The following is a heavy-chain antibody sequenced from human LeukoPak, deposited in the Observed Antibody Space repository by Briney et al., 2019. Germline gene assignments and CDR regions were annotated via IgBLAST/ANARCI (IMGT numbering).Heavy chain of an antibody. J-gene: IGHJ6*03. D-gene: IGHD6-6*01. Sequence: GGSLRLSCAASGFTFSSYAMSWVRQAPGKGLEWVSAISGSGGSTYYADSVKGRFTISRDNSKNTLYLQMNSLRAEDTAVYYCAKYRAAQGYYYYYMDVWGKGTTVTVSS. CDR3: AKYRAAQGYYYYYMDV. V-gene: IGHV3-23*01. CDR1: GFTFSSYA. CDR2: ISGSGGST.